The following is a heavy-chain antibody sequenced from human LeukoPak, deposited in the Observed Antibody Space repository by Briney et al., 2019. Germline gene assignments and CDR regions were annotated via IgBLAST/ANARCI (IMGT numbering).Heavy chain of an antibody. Sequence: GGSLRLSFPATGFTFDDYAMHWVRPAPGGGLAGVSRIGWNSAHLGYADCVKGRLPLSRDNAKHSLYLQMNSLSAEDSAFYYCANGHGGYYSSFDYWGQGTLVTVSS. CDR3: ANGHGGYYSSFDY. J-gene: IGHJ4*02. CDR1: GFTFDDYA. V-gene: IGHV3-9*01. CDR2: IGWNSAHL. D-gene: IGHD3-22*01.